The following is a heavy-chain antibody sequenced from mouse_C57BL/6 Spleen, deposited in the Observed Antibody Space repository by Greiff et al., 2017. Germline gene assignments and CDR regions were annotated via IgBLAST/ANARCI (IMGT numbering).Heavy chain of an antibody. CDR1: GYTFTSYG. J-gene: IGHJ4*01. Sequence: QVQLQQSGAELARPGASVKLSCKASGYTFTSYGISWVKQRTGQGLEWIGEIYPRSGNTYYNEKFKGKATLTADKSSSTAYMELRSLTSEDSAVXFGARWRVVTTDYAMDYWGQGTSVTVSS. D-gene: IGHD2-1*01. V-gene: IGHV1-81*01. CDR3: ARWRVVTTDYAMDY. CDR2: IYPRSGNT.